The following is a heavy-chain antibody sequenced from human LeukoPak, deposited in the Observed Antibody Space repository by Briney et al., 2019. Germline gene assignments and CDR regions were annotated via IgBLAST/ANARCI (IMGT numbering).Heavy chain of an antibody. D-gene: IGHD2/OR15-2a*01. V-gene: IGHV3-74*01. CDR1: GFTLTSYG. Sequence: GGSLRLSCAASGFTLTSYGMHWVRHSPGKGLVWVSHINHDGSLRNYADPVKGRFTISRDIAKNTLYLQMNSLGADDTAMYYCTRDVFSLGDSWGQGTLVTVSS. CDR2: INHDGSLR. CDR3: TRDVFSLGDS. J-gene: IGHJ4*02.